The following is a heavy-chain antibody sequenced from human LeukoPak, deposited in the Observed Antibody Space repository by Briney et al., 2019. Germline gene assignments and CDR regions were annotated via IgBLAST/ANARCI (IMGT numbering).Heavy chain of an antibody. CDR2: ITSRSTTV. D-gene: IGHD1-26*01. Sequence: KLGGSLRLSCAASGFTFSDYYMSWIRQAPGKGLEWVSLITSRSTTVHYADSVKGRFTISRDNSKNTLYLQMNSLRAEDTAVYFCAKPRGSYDAFDIWGQGTMVTVSS. V-gene: IGHV3-11*01. CDR1: GFTFSDYY. CDR3: AKPRGSYDAFDI. J-gene: IGHJ3*02.